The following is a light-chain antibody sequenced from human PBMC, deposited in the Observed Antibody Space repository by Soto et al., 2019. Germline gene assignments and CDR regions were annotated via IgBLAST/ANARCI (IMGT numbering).Light chain of an antibody. Sequence: QSVLTQPASVSGSAGQSITISCSGTMRDVGAYNLVSWYQQHPGTASKLIIYEVRNRPSGISSRFSGSRSGNTASLTISGLQPEDEGDYYCSAYTARSTLVFGGGTKVTVL. CDR2: EVR. CDR3: SAYTARSTLV. CDR1: MRDVGAYNL. J-gene: IGLJ3*02. V-gene: IGLV2-14*01.